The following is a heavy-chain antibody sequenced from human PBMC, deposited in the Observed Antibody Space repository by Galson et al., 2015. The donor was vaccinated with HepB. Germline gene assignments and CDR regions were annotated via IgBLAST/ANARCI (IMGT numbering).Heavy chain of an antibody. J-gene: IGHJ5*02. V-gene: IGHV1-2*02. CDR3: ARDRGAVAGMS. Sequence: SVKVSCKSSGYTFTGYYMHWVRQSPGQGLEWMGWINPNSGGTNYAQKFQGRVTMTRDTSISTAYMELSRLRSDDTAVYYCARDRGAVAGMSWGQGTLVTVSS. CDR1: GYTFTGYY. D-gene: IGHD6-19*01. CDR2: INPNSGGT.